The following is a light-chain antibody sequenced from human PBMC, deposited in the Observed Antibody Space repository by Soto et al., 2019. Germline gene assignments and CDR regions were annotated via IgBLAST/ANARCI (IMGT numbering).Light chain of an antibody. CDR3: QQRSNWPPYT. J-gene: IGKJ2*01. CDR2: DAS. Sequence: EIVLTQSPATLSLSPGERATLSCRASQSVSSYLAWYQQKSGPATRLLIYDASNRATGIPARFSGSGSGTDFTLTISSLEPEDFAVYYCQQRSNWPPYTFGQGTKLEIK. V-gene: IGKV3-11*01. CDR1: QSVSSY.